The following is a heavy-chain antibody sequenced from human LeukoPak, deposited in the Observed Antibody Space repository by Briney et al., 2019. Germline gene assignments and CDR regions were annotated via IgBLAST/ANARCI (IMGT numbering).Heavy chain of an antibody. CDR2: IYSIGST. CDR3: ASPPLLGIGGDY. V-gene: IGHV3-53*01. Sequence: GGSLRLSCAASGFSVSSSFMSWVRQAPGKGLEWVSVIYSIGSTFYADSVKGRFTISRDNSKNTLYLQMNSLRAEDTAVYYCASPPLLGIGGDYWGQGTLVTVSS. D-gene: IGHD7-27*01. CDR1: GFSVSSSF. J-gene: IGHJ4*02.